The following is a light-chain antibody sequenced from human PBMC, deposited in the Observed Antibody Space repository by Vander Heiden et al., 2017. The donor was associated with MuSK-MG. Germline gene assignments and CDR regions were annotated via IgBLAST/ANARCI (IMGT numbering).Light chain of an antibody. J-gene: IGLJ2*01. CDR1: NIGSKS. CDR2: YDS. V-gene: IGLV3-21*04. CDR3: QVWDSSSEVV. Sequence: YVLTQPPSVSVAPGKTARITCGGNNIGSKSVHWYQQKPGQAPVLVIYYDSDRPSGIPERFSGSNSGNTATLTISRVEAGDEADYYCQVWDSSSEVVFGGGTKLTVL.